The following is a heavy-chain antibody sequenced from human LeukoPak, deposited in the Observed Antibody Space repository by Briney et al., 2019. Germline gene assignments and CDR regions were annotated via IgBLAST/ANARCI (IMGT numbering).Heavy chain of an antibody. CDR2: ISGSGGST. V-gene: IGHV3-23*01. CDR3: ARDEGLYTSASGIDY. D-gene: IGHD6-19*01. CDR1: GFTFSSYA. Sequence: GGSLRLSCAASGFTFSSYAMSWVRQAPGKGLEWVSAISGSGGSTYYADSVKGRFAISRDNAKNSLYLQMSSLRVEDTAVYYCARDEGLYTSASGIDYWGQGTLVTVSS. J-gene: IGHJ4*02.